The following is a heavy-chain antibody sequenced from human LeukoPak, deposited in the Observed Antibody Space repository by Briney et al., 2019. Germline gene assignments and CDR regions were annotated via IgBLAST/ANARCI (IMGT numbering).Heavy chain of an antibody. V-gene: IGHV3-48*03. CDR3: ARRSVAGATTGYYYDS. J-gene: IGHJ4*02. D-gene: IGHD1-26*01. CDR1: GFMFGKHG. Sequence: PGGSLRLSCEGSGFMFGKHGLIWVRQAPGKGLDWLSFSGPSGGTRLYADSVKGRFTISRDNAKNSVYLQMSSLRVDDTAFYYCARRSVAGATTGYYYDSWGQGTLVTVSS. CDR2: SGPSGGTR.